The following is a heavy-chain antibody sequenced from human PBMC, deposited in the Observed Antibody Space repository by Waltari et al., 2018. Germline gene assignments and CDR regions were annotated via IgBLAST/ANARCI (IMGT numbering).Heavy chain of an antibody. CDR3: ARGSQGSSDWFDP. V-gene: IGHV4-59*01. CDR1: GGSIISYY. D-gene: IGHD6-13*01. J-gene: IGHJ5*02. CDR2: IYYSGST. Sequence: QVQLQESGPGLVKPSETLSLTCTVPGGSIISYYWSWIRQPPGKGLEWIGYIYYSGSTNYNPSLKGRVTISVDTSKNQFSLKLSSVTAADTAVYYCARGSQGSSDWFDPWGQGTLVTVSS.